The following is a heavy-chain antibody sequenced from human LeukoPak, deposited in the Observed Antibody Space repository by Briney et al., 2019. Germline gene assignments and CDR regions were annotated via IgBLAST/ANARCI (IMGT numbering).Heavy chain of an antibody. CDR3: AGGTGLIIKD. Sequence: PGGSLRPSCAASGFTFSLYWMNWVRRAPGKGLEWVANIKQDGSEKNYVDSVKGRFTISRDNAKNSLYLQMNNLRVEDTAMYYCAGGTGLIIKDWGQGTLVTVSS. D-gene: IGHD1-1*01. J-gene: IGHJ4*02. V-gene: IGHV3-7*03. CDR1: GFTFSLYW. CDR2: IKQDGSEK.